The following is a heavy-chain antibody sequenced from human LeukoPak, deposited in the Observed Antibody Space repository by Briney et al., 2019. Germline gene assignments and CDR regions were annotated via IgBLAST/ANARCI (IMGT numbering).Heavy chain of an antibody. V-gene: IGHV4-30-2*03. D-gene: IGHD5-18*01. CDR3: ARGWTAHIWLHSIWFDP. Sequence: SQTLSLTCAVSGGSISSGGYSWSWVRQPPGKGLEWIGSIYHSGSTYYNPSLKSRVTISVDTSKNQFSLKLSSVTAADTAVYYCARGWTAHIWLHSIWFDPWGQGTLVTVSS. J-gene: IGHJ5*02. CDR2: IYHSGST. CDR1: GGSISSGGYS.